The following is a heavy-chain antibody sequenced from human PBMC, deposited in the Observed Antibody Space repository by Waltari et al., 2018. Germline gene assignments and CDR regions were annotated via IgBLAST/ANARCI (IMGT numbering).Heavy chain of an antibody. J-gene: IGHJ4*02. D-gene: IGHD3-9*01. CDR2: ITGSGSRT. CDR3: GTCEGAGYHVDYFDY. CDR1: GLTFGRHA. Sequence: EVVFLESGGGLVQPGGSLRLSCAASGLTFGRHAMSWVRQTPGKGLEWVSGITGSGSRTYYADSVKGRFTISRDNSKNTLFLQMNSLRAEDTAVYYCGTCEGAGYHVDYFDYWGQGTLVTVSS. V-gene: IGHV3-23*01.